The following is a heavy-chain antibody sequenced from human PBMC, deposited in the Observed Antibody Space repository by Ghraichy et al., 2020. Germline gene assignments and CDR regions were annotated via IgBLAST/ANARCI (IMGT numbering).Heavy chain of an antibody. CDR2: ISAYNGNT. CDR3: ARDARLGSGWVNLPTHDDAFDI. V-gene: IGHV1-18*01. CDR1: GYTFTSYG. D-gene: IGHD6-19*01. Sequence: ALVKVSCKASGYTFTSYGISWVRQAPGQGLEWMGWISAYNGNTNYAQKLQGRVTMTTDTSTSTAYMELRSLRSDDTAVYYCARDARLGSGWVNLPTHDDAFDIWGQGTMVTVSS. J-gene: IGHJ3*02.